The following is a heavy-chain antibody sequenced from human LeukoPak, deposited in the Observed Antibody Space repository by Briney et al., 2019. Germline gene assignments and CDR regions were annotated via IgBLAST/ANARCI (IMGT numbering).Heavy chain of an antibody. J-gene: IGHJ5*02. CDR1: GGSFSGYY. V-gene: IGHV4-34*01. D-gene: IGHD2-15*01. Sequence: SETLSLTCAVYGGSFSGYYWSWIRQPPGKGLEWIGEINHSGSTNYNPSLKSRVTISVDTSKNQFSLKLSSVTAADTAVYYCARGPYCSGGSCYWFDPWGQGTLVTVSS. CDR2: INHSGST. CDR3: ARGPYCSGGSCYWFDP.